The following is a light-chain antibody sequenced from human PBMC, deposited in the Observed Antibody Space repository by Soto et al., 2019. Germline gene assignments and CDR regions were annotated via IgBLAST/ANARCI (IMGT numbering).Light chain of an antibody. CDR2: DAS. CDR1: QSVSSY. J-gene: IGKJ1*01. CDR3: QQRSNLWT. Sequence: EIVLTQSPATLSLSPGERATLSCRASQSVSSYLAWYQQKPGQAPRLLIYDASNRATGIPARFSGSGSGTDFTLTISSLEAEDFAVYCCQQRSNLWTFGQGTKVDIK. V-gene: IGKV3-11*01.